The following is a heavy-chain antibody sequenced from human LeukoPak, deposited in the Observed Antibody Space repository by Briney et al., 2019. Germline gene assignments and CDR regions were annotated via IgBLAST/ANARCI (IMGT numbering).Heavy chain of an antibody. J-gene: IGHJ5*02. CDR2: ISYDGSNK. V-gene: IGHV3-30*18. CDR1: GFTFSSYG. D-gene: IGHD6-13*01. CDR3: AKDLYSSSWYNWFDP. Sequence: QPGGSLRLSCAASGFTFSSYGMHWVRQAPGKGLEWVAVISYDGSNKYYADSVKGRFTISRDNSKNTLYLQMNSLRAEDTAVYYCAKDLYSSSWYNWFDPWGQGTLVTVSS.